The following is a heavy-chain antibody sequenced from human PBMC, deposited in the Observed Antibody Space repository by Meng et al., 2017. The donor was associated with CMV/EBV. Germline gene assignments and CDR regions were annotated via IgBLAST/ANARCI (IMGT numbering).Heavy chain of an antibody. CDR1: GFTLSSYA. CDR2: ISGSGGST. J-gene: IGHJ6*02. CDR3: AKDPSWGGPVNYYYYGMDV. D-gene: IGHD3-16*01. Sequence: GGSLRLSCAASGFTLSSYAMSWVRQAPGKGLEWVSAISGSGGSTYYADSMKGRFTISRDNSKNTLYLQMNSLRAEDTAVYYCAKDPSWGGPVNYYYYGMDVWGQGTTVTVSS. V-gene: IGHV3-23*01.